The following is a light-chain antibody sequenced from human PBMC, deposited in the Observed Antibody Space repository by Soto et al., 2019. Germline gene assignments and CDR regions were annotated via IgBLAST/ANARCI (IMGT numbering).Light chain of an antibody. CDR1: SSDVGGYNY. V-gene: IGLV2-14*01. Sequence: QSVLTQPASVSGSPGQSITISCTGISSDVGGYNYVSWYQQHPGKAPKLMIYEVSNRPSGVSNRFSGSKSGNTASLTISGLQAEDEADYYCSSYTSSSTLAVVFGGGTKLTVL. CDR2: EVS. J-gene: IGLJ2*01. CDR3: SSYTSSSTLAVV.